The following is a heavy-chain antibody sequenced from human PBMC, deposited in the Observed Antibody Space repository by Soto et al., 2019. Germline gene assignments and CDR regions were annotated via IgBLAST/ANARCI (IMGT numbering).Heavy chain of an antibody. CDR2: ISAYNGNT. Sequence: QVQLVQSGAEVKKPGASVKVSCKASGYTFTSYGITWVRQAPGQGLEWMGWISAYNGNTNYAQKLQGRVTMTTDTPTSTDYMELRSLRTDDTAVYSGARDLGSYALDYGGQGTMVTVSS. V-gene: IGHV1-18*01. CDR1: GYTFTSYG. D-gene: IGHD1-26*01. CDR3: ARDLGSYALDY. J-gene: IGHJ4*02.